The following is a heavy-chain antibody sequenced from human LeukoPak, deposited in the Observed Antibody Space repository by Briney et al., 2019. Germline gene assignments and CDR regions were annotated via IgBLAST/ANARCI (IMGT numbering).Heavy chain of an antibody. V-gene: IGHV3-9*01. CDR2: ISWNSGSI. J-gene: IGHJ5*02. CDR3: AKGVRGVINLDWFDP. D-gene: IGHD3-10*02. CDR1: GFTFDDYA. Sequence: GGSLRLSCAASGFTFDDYAMPWVRQAPGKGLEWVSGISWNSGSIGYADSVKGRFTISRDNAKNSLYLQMNSLRAEDTALYYCAKGVRGVINLDWFDPWGQGTLVTVSS.